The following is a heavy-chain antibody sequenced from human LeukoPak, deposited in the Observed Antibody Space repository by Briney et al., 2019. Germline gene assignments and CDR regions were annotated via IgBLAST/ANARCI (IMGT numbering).Heavy chain of an antibody. D-gene: IGHD2-2*01. V-gene: IGHV4-4*07. J-gene: IGHJ3*02. CDR3: ARDSGPDIVVVPAASTDAFDI. Sequence: SETLSLTCTVSGGSISSYYWSWIRQPAGKGLEWIGRIYTSGSTNYNPSLKSRVTMSVDTSKNQFSLKLSSVTAADTAVYYCARDSGPDIVVVPAASTDAFDIWRQGTMVTVSS. CDR2: IYTSGST. CDR1: GGSISSYY.